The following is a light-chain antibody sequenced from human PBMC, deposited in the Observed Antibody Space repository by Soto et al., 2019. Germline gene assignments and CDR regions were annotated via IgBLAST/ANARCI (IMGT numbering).Light chain of an antibody. J-gene: IGKJ1*01. V-gene: IGKV1-39*01. CDR2: AAS. CDR3: QQGYSTPT. CDR1: QSISSY. Sequence: IQLTQSPSSLSASAGGRVPITCRASQSISSYLNWYQQKPGKAPKLLIYAASSLQSGVPSRFSGSGSGTDFTLTISSLQPEDFATYYCQQGYSTPTFGQGTKVDIK.